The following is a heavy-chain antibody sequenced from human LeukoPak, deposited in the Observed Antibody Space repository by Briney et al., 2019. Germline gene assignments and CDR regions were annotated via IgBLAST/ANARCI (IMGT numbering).Heavy chain of an antibody. V-gene: IGHV3-30-3*01. CDR3: ARVRAGVRAFDY. CDR1: GFTFSSYA. Sequence: GGSLRLSCAASGFTFSSYAMHWVRQAPGKGLEWVAVISYDGSNKYYADSVKGRFTISRDNAKNSLYLQMNSLRAEDTAVYYCARVRAGVRAFDYWGQGTLVTVSS. CDR2: ISYDGSNK. J-gene: IGHJ4*02. D-gene: IGHD6-19*01.